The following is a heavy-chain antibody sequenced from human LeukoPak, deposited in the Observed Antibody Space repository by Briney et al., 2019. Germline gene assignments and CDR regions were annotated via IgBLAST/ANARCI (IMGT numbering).Heavy chain of an antibody. CDR3: AKSATYDVGSDYFDY. CDR2: ISWNSGSI. J-gene: IGHJ4*02. V-gene: IGHV3-9*01. D-gene: IGHD1-26*01. CDR1: GFTFDDYA. Sequence: PGGSLRLSCAASGFTFDDYAMHWVRQAPGKGLEWVSGISWNSGSIGYADSVKGRFTISRDNAKNSLYLQMNSLRAEDTALYYCAKSATYDVGSDYFDYWGQGTLVTVSS.